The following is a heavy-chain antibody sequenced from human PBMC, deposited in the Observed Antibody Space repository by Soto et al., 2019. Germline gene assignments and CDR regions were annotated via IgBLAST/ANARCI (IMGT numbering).Heavy chain of an antibody. CDR1: GGSISSSSYY. CDR3: ARARLGYCSGGSCTPVDAFDI. D-gene: IGHD2-15*01. V-gene: IGHV4-39*01. J-gene: IGHJ3*02. Sequence: SETLSLTCTVSGGSISSSSYYWGWIRQPPGKGLEWIGSIYYSGSTYYNPSLKSRVTISVDTSKNQFSLKLSSVTAADTAVYYCARARLGYCSGGSCTPVDAFDIWGQGTMVTVSS. CDR2: IYYSGST.